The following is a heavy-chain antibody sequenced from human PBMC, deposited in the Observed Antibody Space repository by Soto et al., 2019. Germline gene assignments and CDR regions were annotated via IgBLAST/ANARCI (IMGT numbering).Heavy chain of an antibody. V-gene: IGHV4-59*01. Sequence: KPSETLSLTCTVSGGSISSYYWSWIRQPPGKGLEWIGYIYYSGSTNYNPSLKSRVTISVGTSKNQFSLKLSSVTAADTAVYYCARDQVAAAGPFDYWGQGTLVTVSS. CDR1: GGSISSYY. CDR2: IYYSGST. D-gene: IGHD6-13*01. J-gene: IGHJ4*02. CDR3: ARDQVAAAGPFDY.